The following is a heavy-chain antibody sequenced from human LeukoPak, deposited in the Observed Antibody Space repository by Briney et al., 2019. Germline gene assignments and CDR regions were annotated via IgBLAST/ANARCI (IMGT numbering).Heavy chain of an antibody. CDR1: GFTFSSYG. Sequence: PGGSLRLSCAASGFTFSSYGMYCVRQAPGKGLEWVGVIWYDGIKKNYADSVKGRFTISRDNSKNTLHLQMNSLRAEDTAVYYCARDSGHYLDYWGQGTLVTVSS. CDR2: IWYDGIKK. CDR3: ARDSGHYLDY. V-gene: IGHV3-33*07. D-gene: IGHD1-1*01. J-gene: IGHJ4*02.